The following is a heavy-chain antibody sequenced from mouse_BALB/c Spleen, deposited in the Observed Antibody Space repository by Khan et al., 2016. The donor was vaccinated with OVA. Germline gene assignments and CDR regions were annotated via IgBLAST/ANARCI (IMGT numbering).Heavy chain of an antibody. CDR2: ISIYYDII. D-gene: IGHD1-1*01. J-gene: IGHJ2*01. CDR3: AREEQGLQRGGGNSDN. V-gene: IGHV1S137*01. Sequence: QVQLKESGPQLVRPGESVQFSCKGFGYTFTDYAMHWVKQSHAKSLEWIGVISIYYDIINYNQKFKGKATMTVDKSSSTAYMELARLKAEYSDIYSCAREEQGLQRGGGNSDNWGQGTTLTVSS. CDR1: GYTFTDYA.